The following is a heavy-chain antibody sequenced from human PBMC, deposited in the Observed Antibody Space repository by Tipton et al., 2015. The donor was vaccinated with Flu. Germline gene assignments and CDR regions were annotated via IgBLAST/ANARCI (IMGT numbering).Heavy chain of an antibody. CDR3: VRVAPAAQTYGMDV. V-gene: IGHV3-53*01. D-gene: IGHD6-25*01. CDR2: IYAGGGS. J-gene: IGHJ6*02. Sequence: GSLRLSCEASGFSVRGNHLSWVRQAPGTGLECVSVIYAGGGSYYANSVRGRFTISRDNSRDTVYLQMNSLRADDTAVYYCVRVAPAAQTYGMDVWGQGTTVTVSS. CDR1: GFSVRGNH.